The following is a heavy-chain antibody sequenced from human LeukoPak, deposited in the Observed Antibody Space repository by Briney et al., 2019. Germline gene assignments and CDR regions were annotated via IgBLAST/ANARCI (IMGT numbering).Heavy chain of an antibody. CDR3: AMETYDFWSGYYRL. CDR2: INHSGGT. J-gene: IGHJ4*02. Sequence: SKTLSLTCAVYGGSFSGYYWSWIRQPPGKGLEWSGEINHSGGTNYNPSLKRRVTISVDTSKNQCSLKLRSVTAADTAVYYCAMETYDFWSGYYRLWGQGTLVTVSS. V-gene: IGHV4-34*01. CDR1: GGSFSGYY. D-gene: IGHD3-3*01.